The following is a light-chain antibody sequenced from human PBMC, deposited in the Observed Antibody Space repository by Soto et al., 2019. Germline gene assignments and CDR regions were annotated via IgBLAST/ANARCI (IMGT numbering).Light chain of an antibody. Sequence: QSALTQPASVSGSPGQSSTISCTGNSSDVGGYNYVSWYQQHPGKAPKLMIYEVSNRPSGVSNRFSGSKSGNTASLTISGLQAEDEADDYCSSYISSRTGVFGTGTKLTV. CDR1: SSDVGGYNY. V-gene: IGLV2-14*01. J-gene: IGLJ1*01. CDR2: EVS. CDR3: SSYISSRTGV.